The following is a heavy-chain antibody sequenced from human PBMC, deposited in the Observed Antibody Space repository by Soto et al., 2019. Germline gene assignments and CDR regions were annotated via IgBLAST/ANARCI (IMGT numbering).Heavy chain of an antibody. Sequence: EASVKVSCTASGYTFTSYYMHCVRQAPGQGLEWMGIINPSGGSTSYAQKFQGRVTMTRDTSTSTVYMELSSLRSEDTAVYYCVRNVVAATDWFDPWGQGTLVTVSS. CDR3: VRNVVAATDWFDP. CDR1: GYTFTSYY. V-gene: IGHV1-46*03. D-gene: IGHD2-15*01. J-gene: IGHJ5*02. CDR2: INPSGGST.